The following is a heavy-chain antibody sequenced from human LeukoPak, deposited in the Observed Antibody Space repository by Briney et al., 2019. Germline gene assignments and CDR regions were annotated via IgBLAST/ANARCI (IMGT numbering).Heavy chain of an antibody. D-gene: IGHD6-13*01. CDR2: ISGSGGST. CDR1: GFTFSSYA. Sequence: GGSLRLSCAASGFTFSSYAMSWVRQAPGKGLEWVSAISGSGGSTYYADSVKGRFTISRDNSKDTLYLQMNSLGAEDTAVYYCAKDGRGIAAYDYWGQGTLVIVSS. J-gene: IGHJ4*02. V-gene: IGHV3-23*01. CDR3: AKDGRGIAAYDY.